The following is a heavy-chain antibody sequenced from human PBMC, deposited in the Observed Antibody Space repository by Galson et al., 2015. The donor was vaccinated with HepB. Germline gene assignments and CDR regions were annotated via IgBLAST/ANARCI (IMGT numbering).Heavy chain of an antibody. CDR2: INAGNGNT. Sequence: SVKVSCKASGYTFTSYAMHWVRQAPGQRLEWMGWINAGNGNTKYSQKFQGRVTITRDTSASTAYMELSSLRSEDTAVYYCARASSSWGGDYFYYYGMDVWGQGTTVTVSS. J-gene: IGHJ6*02. V-gene: IGHV1-3*01. CDR1: GYTFTSYA. CDR3: ARASSSWGGDYFYYYGMDV. D-gene: IGHD2-21*02.